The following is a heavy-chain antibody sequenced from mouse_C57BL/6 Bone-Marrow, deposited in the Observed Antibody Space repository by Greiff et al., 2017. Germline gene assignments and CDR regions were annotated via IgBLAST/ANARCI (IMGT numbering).Heavy chain of an antibody. J-gene: IGHJ3*01. Sequence: VKLMESGAELVRPGASVKLSCKASGYTFTDYYINWVKQRPGQGLEWIARIYPGSGNTYYNEKFKGKATLTAEKSSSTAYMQLSSLTSEDSAVYFCARVFPYYYGSSYEAWFAYWGQGTLVTVSA. CDR2: IYPGSGNT. V-gene: IGHV1-76*01. D-gene: IGHD1-1*01. CDR1: GYTFTDYY. CDR3: ARVFPYYYGSSYEAWFAY.